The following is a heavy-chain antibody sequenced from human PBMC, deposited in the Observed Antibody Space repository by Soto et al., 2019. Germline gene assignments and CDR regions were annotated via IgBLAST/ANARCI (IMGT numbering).Heavy chain of an antibody. J-gene: IGHJ4*02. CDR3: ARGIGGTSDY. CDR1: GGPFSGYY. D-gene: IGHD2-15*01. V-gene: IGHV4-34*01. CDR2: INYSGNT. Sequence: QVQLQQWGAGLLKPSETLSLTCAVHGGPFSGYYWSWIRQPPGKGLEWIGEINYSGNTNYTPSLKSRVTNPVDTSKNHFSLTLSSVTAADTAVYYCARGIGGTSDYWGQGTLVTVSS.